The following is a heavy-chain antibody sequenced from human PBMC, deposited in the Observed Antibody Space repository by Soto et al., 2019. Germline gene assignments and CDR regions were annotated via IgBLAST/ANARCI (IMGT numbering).Heavy chain of an antibody. D-gene: IGHD3-9*01. Sequence: NLSLSCAVYGGSSSSGGYSWSWIRQHPGKGLEWFGYIYYSGSTYYNPSLKSRVTISVDTSKNQFSLKLSSVTAADTAVYYCARASDILSGYRTQCYPYYMDVSGTGTTRTVSS. J-gene: IGHJ6*03. CDR2: IYYSGST. V-gene: IGHV4-31*11. CDR3: ARASDILSGYRTQCYPYYMDV. CDR1: GGSSSSGGYS.